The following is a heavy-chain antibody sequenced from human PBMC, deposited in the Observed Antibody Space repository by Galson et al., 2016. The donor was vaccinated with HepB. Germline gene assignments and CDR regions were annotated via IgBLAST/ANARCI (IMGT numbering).Heavy chain of an antibody. CDR1: GSSFGDYG. D-gene: IGHD5-12*01. Sequence: SLRLSCAASGSSFGDYGMHWVRQVPGKGLEWVSGINWRGDSTRYLDSVRGRFIISRDNAKNSLFLEMSSLRAEDTALYYCARLGGSGFESHFGMAVWGQGTTVTVSS. J-gene: IGHJ6*02. CDR2: INWRGDST. V-gene: IGHV3-20*04. CDR3: ARLGGSGFESHFGMAV.